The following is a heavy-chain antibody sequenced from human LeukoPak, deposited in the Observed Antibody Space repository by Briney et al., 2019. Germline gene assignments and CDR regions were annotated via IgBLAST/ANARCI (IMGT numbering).Heavy chain of an antibody. CDR1: GFTFSSYS. V-gene: IGHV3-21*01. Sequence: GGSLRLSCAASGFTFSSYSMNWVRQAPGKGLEWVSSISSSSSYIYYADSVEGRFTISRDNAKNSLYLQINSLRAEDTAVYYCARDLSSWYYFDYWGQGTLVTVSS. CDR3: ARDLSSWYYFDY. CDR2: ISSSSSYI. D-gene: IGHD6-13*01. J-gene: IGHJ4*02.